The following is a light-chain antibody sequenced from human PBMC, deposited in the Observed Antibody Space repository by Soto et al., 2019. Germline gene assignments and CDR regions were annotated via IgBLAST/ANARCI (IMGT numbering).Light chain of an antibody. J-gene: IGKJ4*01. CDR3: QQYNSNFPT. CDR1: QSISSW. CDR2: DAS. V-gene: IGKV1-5*01. Sequence: DIQMTQSPSTLSASVGDRVTITCRASQSISSWLAWYQQKPGKAPKLLIYDASSLESGVPSRFSGSGSGTEFTLTISSLQPDDFAPYYCQQYNSNFPTFGGGTKVEMK.